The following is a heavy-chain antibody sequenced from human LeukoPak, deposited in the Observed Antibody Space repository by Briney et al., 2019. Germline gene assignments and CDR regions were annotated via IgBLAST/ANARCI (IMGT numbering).Heavy chain of an antibody. CDR3: ARTLPAAKEDLDY. V-gene: IGHV1-18*01. D-gene: IGHD2-2*01. CDR1: GYTFTSYG. CDR2: ISAYNGKT. J-gene: IGHJ4*02. Sequence: ASVKVSCKSSGYTFTSYGIRWVRQACGQGFEWMGWISAYNGKTNNAQKLQGRVTITTNTSTSTAYMELRSVRSDDTAVYYCARTLPAAKEDLDYWGQGTLVTVSS.